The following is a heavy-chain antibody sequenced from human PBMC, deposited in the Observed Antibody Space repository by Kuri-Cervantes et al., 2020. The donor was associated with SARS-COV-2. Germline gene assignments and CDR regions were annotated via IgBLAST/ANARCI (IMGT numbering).Heavy chain of an antibody. CDR2: ISAYNGNT. Sequence: ASVKVSCKASGYTFTSYGISWVRQAPGHGLEWMGWISAYNGNTNYAQKLQGRVTMTTDTSTSTAYMELRSLRSDDTAVYYCARGHTSSSWDNWFDPWGQGTLVTVSS. V-gene: IGHV1-18*04. CDR1: GYTFTSYG. J-gene: IGHJ5*02. D-gene: IGHD6-13*01. CDR3: ARGHTSSSWDNWFDP.